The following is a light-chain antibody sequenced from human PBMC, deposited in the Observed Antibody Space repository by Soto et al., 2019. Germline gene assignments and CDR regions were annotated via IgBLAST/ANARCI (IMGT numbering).Light chain of an antibody. V-gene: IGKV3-15*01. J-gene: IGKJ1*01. Sequence: EIVMTQSPATLSVSPGERATLSCRASQSISNNLAWYHQRPGQAPRLLICGASTRATGIPAGFSGSGSVTEFTLTISSLQSEDFPVYYCQQYNNWWTFGQGTRVEIK. CDR3: QQYNNWWT. CDR1: QSISNN. CDR2: GAS.